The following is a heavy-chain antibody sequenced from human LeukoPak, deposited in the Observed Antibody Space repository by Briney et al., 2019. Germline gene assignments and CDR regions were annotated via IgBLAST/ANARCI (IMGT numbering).Heavy chain of an antibody. CDR1: GFAVSNNY. CDR3: ARGPWDY. CDR2: IYSDGSI. V-gene: IGHV3-53*05. Sequence: QSGGSLRLSCAASGFAVSNNYMTWVRQAPGKGMEWVSVIYSDGSIFYADSVKGRFTISRDNAKNTLYLQMNSLGPEDTAVYYCARGPWDYWGQGTLVTVSS. J-gene: IGHJ4*02.